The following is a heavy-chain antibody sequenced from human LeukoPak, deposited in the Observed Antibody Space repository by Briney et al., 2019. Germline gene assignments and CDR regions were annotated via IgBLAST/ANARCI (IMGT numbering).Heavy chain of an antibody. CDR1: GFTFDGYA. J-gene: IGHJ4*02. V-gene: IGHV3-43D*03. CDR2: ITWDGGST. CDR3: SKARGAGRDLFDS. Sequence: GGSLRLSCAASGFTFDGYAMNWARRAPGKGLEWVSLITWDGGSTYYADSVKGRSTISRDNSKNSLYLQMNSLRPEDTALYYCSKARGAGRDLFDSWGQGTLVTVSS.